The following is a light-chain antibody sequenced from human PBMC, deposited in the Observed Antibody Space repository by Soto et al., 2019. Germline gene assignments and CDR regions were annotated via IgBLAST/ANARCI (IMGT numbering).Light chain of an antibody. CDR2: KAS. J-gene: IGKJ1*01. V-gene: IGKV1-5*03. CDR3: QQYNSYS. Sequence: DIQMTQSPSSLSASVGNRVTITCQASQDIATYLNWYQQKPGKAPNLLIYKASSLESGVPSRFSGSGSGTEFTLTISSLQPDDFATYYCQQYNSYSFGQGTKVDIK. CDR1: QDIATY.